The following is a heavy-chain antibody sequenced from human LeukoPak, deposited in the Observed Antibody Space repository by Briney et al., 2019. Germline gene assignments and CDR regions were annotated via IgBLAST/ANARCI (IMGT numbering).Heavy chain of an antibody. CDR3: PRVRKGSNVDDY. CDR2: ISSSSSYI. CDR1: GFTFSSYS. J-gene: IGHJ4*02. D-gene: IGHD1-14*01. Sequence: PGGSLRLSCAASGFTFSSYSMNWVRQAPGKGLEWVSSISSSSSYIYYADSVKGRFTISRDNAKNSLYLQMNSLRAEGTAVYYCPRVRKGSNVDDYWGQGTLVTVSS. V-gene: IGHV3-21*01.